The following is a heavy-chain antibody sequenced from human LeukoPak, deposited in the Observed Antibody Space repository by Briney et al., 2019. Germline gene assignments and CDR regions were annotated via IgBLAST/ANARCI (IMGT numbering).Heavy chain of an antibody. Sequence: PGGSLRLSCAASGFTFSSYGMHWVRQAPGKGLEWVAFIRYDGSNKYYADSVKGRFTISRDNSKNTLYLQMNSLRAEDTAAYYCAKDRGLGGSYVNFDYWGQGTLVTVSS. CDR1: GFTFSSYG. CDR3: AKDRGLGGSYVNFDY. D-gene: IGHD1-26*01. CDR2: IRYDGSNK. J-gene: IGHJ4*02. V-gene: IGHV3-30*02.